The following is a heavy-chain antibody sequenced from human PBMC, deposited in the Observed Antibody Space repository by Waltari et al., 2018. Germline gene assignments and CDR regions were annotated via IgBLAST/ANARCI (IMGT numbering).Heavy chain of an antibody. CDR3: ARGPFRGYDSSGYYDYFDY. J-gene: IGHJ4*02. V-gene: IGHV1-8*01. Sequence: QVQLVQSGAEVKKPGASVKVSCKASGYTFTSYDINWMRQATGQGLEWMGWMNPNSGNTGYAQKFQGRVTMTRHTSISTAYMELSSLRSEDTAVYYCARGPFRGYDSSGYYDYFDYWGQGTLVTVSS. CDR1: GYTFTSYD. CDR2: MNPNSGNT. D-gene: IGHD3-22*01.